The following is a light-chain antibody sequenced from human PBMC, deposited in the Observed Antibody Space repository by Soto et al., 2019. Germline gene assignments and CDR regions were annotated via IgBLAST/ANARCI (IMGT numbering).Light chain of an antibody. CDR3: QQYNSSPFT. V-gene: IGKV1-5*03. J-gene: IGKJ4*01. CDR2: KAS. CDR1: QSISSW. Sequence: DIQMTQSPSTLSASVGDRVTITCRASQSISSWLAWYQQNPGKAPKLLIYKASSLESGVLSRFSGSGSGTEFALTISSLQPDDFATYYCQQYNSSPFTFGGGTKVEIK.